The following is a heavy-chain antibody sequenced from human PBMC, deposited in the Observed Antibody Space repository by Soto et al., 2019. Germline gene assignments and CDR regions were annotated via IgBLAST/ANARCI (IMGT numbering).Heavy chain of an antibody. V-gene: IGHV3-23*01. CDR2: ISGSGGST. CDR3: AKPHIVVVVAATPCAFDI. D-gene: IGHD2-15*01. CDR1: GFTFSSYA. J-gene: IGHJ3*02. Sequence: GGSLRLSCAASGFTFSSYAMSWVRQAPGKGLEWVSAISGSGGSTYYADSVKGRFTISRDNSKNTLYLQMNSLRAEDTAVYYCAKPHIVVVVAATPCAFDIWGQGTMVTVSS.